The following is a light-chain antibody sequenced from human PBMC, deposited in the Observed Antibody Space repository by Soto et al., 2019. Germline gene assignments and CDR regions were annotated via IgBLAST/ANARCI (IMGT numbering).Light chain of an antibody. J-gene: IGLJ2*01. Sequence: QSALTQPASVSGSPGQSITISCTGTSSDVGSYNLVSWYQQHTGKAPKLMIYDCSKRPSGVSNRLSCSKSGNTASLTIYGLQAEDEADYFCWSYAGSSTSVVFGGGTKLTVL. V-gene: IGLV2-23*01. CDR2: DCS. CDR3: WSYAGSSTSVV. CDR1: SSDVGSYNL.